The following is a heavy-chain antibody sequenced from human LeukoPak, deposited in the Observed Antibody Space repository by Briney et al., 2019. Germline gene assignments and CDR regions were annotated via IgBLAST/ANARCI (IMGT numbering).Heavy chain of an antibody. D-gene: IGHD1-26*01. Sequence: GGPLRLSGAAPGFIFGDYTMNWVRQAPGKGLEWVSFISSSSSTVYYADSVKGRFTISRDYANNSLFLQMNGLTAEDTAVYYCARGEDAIVGVPGPNYWGQGTLVSVSS. J-gene: IGHJ4*02. CDR3: ARGEDAIVGVPGPNY. CDR1: GFIFGDYT. CDR2: ISSSSSTV. V-gene: IGHV3-48*01.